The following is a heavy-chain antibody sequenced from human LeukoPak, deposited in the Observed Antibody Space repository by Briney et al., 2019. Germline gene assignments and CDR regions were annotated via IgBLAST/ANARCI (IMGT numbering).Heavy chain of an antibody. J-gene: IGHJ4*02. CDR1: GFTFSSHA. CDR3: ARDPGVVAFHYFDY. V-gene: IGHV3-23*01. CDR2: IGGLGGST. Sequence: GGSLRLSWAASGFTFSSHAMGWVRQAPGKGLEWVSGIGGLGGSTYYAGSVKGRFTISRDNSQNTLYLHMNSLRADDTAVYYCARDPGVVAFHYFDYWGQGSLVTVSS. D-gene: IGHD3-3*01.